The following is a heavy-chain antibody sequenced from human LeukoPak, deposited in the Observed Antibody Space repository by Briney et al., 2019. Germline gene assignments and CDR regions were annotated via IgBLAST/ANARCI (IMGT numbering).Heavy chain of an antibody. CDR1: GYSFSSYW. Sequence: GESLKISCKGSGYSFSSYWIGWVRQMPGKGLEWMGIIYPGDSDTRDSPSFQGQVSISVDKSISTAYLQWSSLKASDTAMYYCARHINDAFDIWGQGTMVTVSS. V-gene: IGHV5-51*01. CDR2: IYPGDSDT. D-gene: IGHD3-10*01. J-gene: IGHJ3*02. CDR3: ARHINDAFDI.